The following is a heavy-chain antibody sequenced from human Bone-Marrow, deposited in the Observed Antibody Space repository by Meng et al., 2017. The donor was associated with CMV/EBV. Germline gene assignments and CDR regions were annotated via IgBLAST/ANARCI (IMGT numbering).Heavy chain of an antibody. CDR1: GFTVTSNY. CDR3: THAAGDF. CDR2: IYSTGDT. Sequence: GSLHLSCEVSGFTVTSNYMSWVRQAPGGGPEWVSVIYSTGDTHYADSVKGRFTMSRDTSKNSLYLQMDSLKPEGTAVYYCTHAAGDFWGQGTLVTVSS. J-gene: IGHJ4*02. V-gene: IGHV3-66*02.